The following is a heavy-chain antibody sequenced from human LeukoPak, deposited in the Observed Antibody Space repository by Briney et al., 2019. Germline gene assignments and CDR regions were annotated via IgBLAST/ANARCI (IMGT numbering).Heavy chain of an antibody. CDR3: ATKADVGYCSSTSCNNWFDP. Sequence: SETLSLTCAVYGGSFSGYYWSWIRQPPGKGLEWIGEINHSGSTNYNPSLKSRVTISVDTSKNQFSLKLSSVTAADTAVYYCATKADVGYCSSTSCNNWFDPWGQGTLVTVSS. CDR2: INHSGST. V-gene: IGHV4-34*01. CDR1: GGSFSGYY. J-gene: IGHJ5*02. D-gene: IGHD2-2*01.